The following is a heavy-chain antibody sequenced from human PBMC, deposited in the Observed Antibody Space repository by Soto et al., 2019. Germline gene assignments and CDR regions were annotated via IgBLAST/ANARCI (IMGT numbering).Heavy chain of an antibody. CDR1: GFTFSSYS. Sequence: PGGSLRLSCAASGFTFSSYSMNWVRQAPWKGLEWVSYISSSSSTIYYADSVKGRFTISRDNAKNSLYLQMNSLRDEDTAVYYCAREVASYYDSSGYRPYGMDVWGQGTTVTVSS. CDR2: ISSSSSTI. J-gene: IGHJ6*02. V-gene: IGHV3-48*02. CDR3: AREVASYYDSSGYRPYGMDV. D-gene: IGHD3-22*01.